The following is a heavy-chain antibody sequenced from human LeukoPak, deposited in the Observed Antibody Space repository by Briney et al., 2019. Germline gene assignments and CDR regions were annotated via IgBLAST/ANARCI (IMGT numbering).Heavy chain of an antibody. Sequence: GASVKVSCKASGYTFTGYYMHWVRQAPGQGLEWMGWINPNSGGTNYAQKFQGRVTMTRDTSISTAYMELSRLRSDDTAVYYCASLCSTSCSSDWFDPWGQGTLVTVSS. J-gene: IGHJ5*02. CDR2: INPNSGGT. V-gene: IGHV1-2*02. CDR1: GYTFTGYY. CDR3: ASLCSTSCSSDWFDP. D-gene: IGHD2-2*01.